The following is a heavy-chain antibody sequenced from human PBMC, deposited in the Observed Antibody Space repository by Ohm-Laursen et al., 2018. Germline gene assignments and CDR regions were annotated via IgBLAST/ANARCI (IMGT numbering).Heavy chain of an antibody. CDR3: AKGPANLGDY. J-gene: IGHJ4*02. Sequence: SLRLSCAASGFTFSSHAMSWVRQAPGKGLEWVSSISTSGSGTYYANSVKGPFTISRDNTKSMLYLQMNNLRAEDTAVYYCAKGPANLGDYWGQGTLVTVSS. V-gene: IGHV3-23*01. CDR1: GFTFSSHA. CDR2: ISTSGSGT.